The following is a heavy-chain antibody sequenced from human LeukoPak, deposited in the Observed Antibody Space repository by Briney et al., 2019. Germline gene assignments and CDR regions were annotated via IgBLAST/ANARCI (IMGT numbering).Heavy chain of an antibody. CDR1: GGTFSSYA. V-gene: IGHV1-69*13. CDR2: IIPIFGTA. CDR3: AETDCGGDCWWAHRPFDI. D-gene: IGHD2-21*01. J-gene: IGHJ3*02. Sequence: ASVKVSCKASGGTFSSYAISWVRQAPGQGLEWMGGIIPIFGTANYAQKFQGRVTITADESTSTAYMELSSLRSEDTAVYYCAETDCGGDCWWAHRPFDIWGQGTMVTVSS.